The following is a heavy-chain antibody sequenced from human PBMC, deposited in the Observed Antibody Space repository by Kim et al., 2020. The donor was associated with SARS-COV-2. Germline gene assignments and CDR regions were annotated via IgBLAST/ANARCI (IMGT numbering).Heavy chain of an antibody. J-gene: IGHJ4*02. Sequence: STSYADSVEGRFTISRDYSKNTVYLQMNILRAEDTAVYFCAREPSTYFDYWGQGTLVTVSS. CDR2: ST. CDR3: AREPSTYFDY. V-gene: IGHV3-66*01.